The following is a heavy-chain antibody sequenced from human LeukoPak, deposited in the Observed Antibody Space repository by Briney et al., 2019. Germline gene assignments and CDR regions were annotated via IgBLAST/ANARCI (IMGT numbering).Heavy chain of an antibody. J-gene: IGHJ4*02. V-gene: IGHV3-48*01. CDR3: ARGRVITMVRGVLVY. D-gene: IGHD3-10*01. CDR1: GFTMSNDG. Sequence: GGSLRLSCAASGFTMSNDGMNWVRQAPGEGLEWLSFISISGSPIKYADSVKGRFTISRDNAKNSLYLQMNSLRAEDTAVYYCARGRVITMVRGVLVYWGQGTLVTVSS. CDR2: ISISGSPI.